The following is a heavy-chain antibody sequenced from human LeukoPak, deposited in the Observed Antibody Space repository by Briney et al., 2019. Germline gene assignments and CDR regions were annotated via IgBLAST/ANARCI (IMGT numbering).Heavy chain of an antibody. Sequence: PGTSLRLSCVVSGFTISTHGMHWARQAPGKGLEWVAMISHDGSIEHYGDSVKGRLTISRDNSKNTLYLQMNSLRDEDTGVYYCAKDWGSSGWYNWFDPWGQGTLVTVYS. CDR2: ISHDGSIE. J-gene: IGHJ5*02. V-gene: IGHV3-30*18. CDR3: AKDWGSSGWYNWFDP. CDR1: GFTISTHG. D-gene: IGHD6-19*01.